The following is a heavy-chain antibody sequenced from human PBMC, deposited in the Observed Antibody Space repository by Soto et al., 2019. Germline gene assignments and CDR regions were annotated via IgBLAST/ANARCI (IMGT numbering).Heavy chain of an antibody. CDR3: ARDAVDGGGDYYCDY. CDR1: GGTFSSYT. D-gene: IGHD4-17*01. Sequence: QVQLVQSGAEVKKPGSSVKVSCKASGGTFSSYTISWVRQAPGQGLEWMGRIIPILGIANYAQKLQGRVTMTADNSTSTAYMELSSLRSEDTAVYYCARDAVDGGGDYYCDYWGQGTLVTVSS. J-gene: IGHJ4*02. CDR2: IIPILGIA. V-gene: IGHV1-69*08.